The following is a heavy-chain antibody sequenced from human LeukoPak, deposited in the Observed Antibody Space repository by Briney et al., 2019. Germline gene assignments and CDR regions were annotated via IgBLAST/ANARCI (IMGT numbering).Heavy chain of an antibody. V-gene: IGHV3-30*02. J-gene: IGHJ4*02. CDR3: VKDIPLDY. CDR2: IRYDGNNK. Sequence: AGGSVRLSCGASGFTFSNYGMLWVRQAPGKGLEWVAFIRYDGNNKLYADSMKGRFTISRDNSKTTLYLHINSLRAEDTAVYYCVKDIPLDYWGQGTLVSVSS. CDR1: GFTFSNYG.